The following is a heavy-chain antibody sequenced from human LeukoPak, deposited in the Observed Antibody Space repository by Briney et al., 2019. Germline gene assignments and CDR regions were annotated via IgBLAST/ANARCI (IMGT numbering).Heavy chain of an antibody. J-gene: IGHJ6*02. V-gene: IGHV4-34*01. CDR3: ARVPAVDGNYYYYYGLDV. CDR1: GASFSDYY. D-gene: IGHD2-2*01. CDR2: ISHSGNA. Sequence: SETLSLTCAVYGASFSDYYWWSWIRQPPGKGLEWIGEISHSGNAKYAPSLKSRVTISLDTSKNQISLKVNSLTAADTAVYYCARVPAVDGNYYYYYGLDVWGQGTTVTVSS.